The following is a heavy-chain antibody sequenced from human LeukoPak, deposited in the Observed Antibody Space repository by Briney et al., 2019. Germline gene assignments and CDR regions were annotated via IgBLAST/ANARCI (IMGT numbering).Heavy chain of an antibody. J-gene: IGHJ6*02. CDR2: INHSGNT. Sequence: SETLSLTCAVYGGSFSGYYWSWIRQPPGKGLEWIGEINHSGNTNYNPSLKSRVTISVDTSKNQFSLKLDSVTAADTAVYYCARLGIVATIYYYGMDVWGQGTTVTVSS. V-gene: IGHV4-34*01. CDR3: ARLGIVATIYYYGMDV. D-gene: IGHD5-12*01. CDR1: GGSFSGYY.